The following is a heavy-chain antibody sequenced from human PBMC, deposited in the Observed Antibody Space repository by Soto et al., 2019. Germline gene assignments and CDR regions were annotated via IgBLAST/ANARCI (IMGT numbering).Heavy chain of an antibody. CDR2: IYYSGST. J-gene: IGHJ4*02. Sequence: SETLSLTCTVSGGSISSGDYYWSWIRQPPGKGLEWIGYIYYSGSTYYNPSLKSRVTISVDTSKNQFSLKLSSVTAADTAVYYCARGKVVPHDYVWGRTGPGSGRFDYWGQGTLVTVSS. CDR3: ARGKVVPHDYVWGRTGPGSGRFDY. V-gene: IGHV4-30-4*01. CDR1: GGSISSGDYY. D-gene: IGHD3-16*01.